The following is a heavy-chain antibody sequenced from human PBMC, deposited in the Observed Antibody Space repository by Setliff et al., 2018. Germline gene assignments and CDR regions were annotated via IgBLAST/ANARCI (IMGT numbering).Heavy chain of an antibody. D-gene: IGHD6-19*01. Sequence: SETLSLTCTVSGGSINNYYWSWIRQSPGKGLEWIGYIDTSGSTDYNPSLKSRVTISVDTSKNQLSLKLSSVTAADTAVYYCARDQFSSGWYGPPESYFDCWGQGIQVTVSS. J-gene: IGHJ4*02. CDR2: IDTSGST. CDR3: ARDQFSSGWYGPPESYFDC. CDR1: GGSINNYY. V-gene: IGHV4-4*08.